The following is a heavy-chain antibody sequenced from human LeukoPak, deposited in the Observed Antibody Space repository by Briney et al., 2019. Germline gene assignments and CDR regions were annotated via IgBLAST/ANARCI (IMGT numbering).Heavy chain of an antibody. V-gene: IGHV4-39*01. CDR2: IYYGGST. J-gene: IGHJ6*02. D-gene: IGHD2-15*01. CDR3: ARRAHCTGGSCNPV. CDR1: GDSMSSSNYY. Sequence: SETLSLTCTVSGDSMSSSNYYWVWIRQPPGKGLEWIGSIYYGGSTYYNPSLKSRVTIPLDTSKNQFSVKLSSVTAADTAVYYCARRAHCTGGSCNPVWGQGTTVTVSS.